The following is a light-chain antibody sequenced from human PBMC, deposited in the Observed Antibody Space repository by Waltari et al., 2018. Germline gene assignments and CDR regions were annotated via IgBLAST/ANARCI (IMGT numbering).Light chain of an antibody. Sequence: QSVLTQPPSASGTPGQRVSISCSGRSSTLGKNTINWYQQVPGRAPKPLIYSNDQRPSGVPDRFSGSKSGTSGSLAISGLQSEDEADYYCAAWDDSLNGWVFGGGTKLTVL. CDR2: SND. CDR1: SSTLGKNT. J-gene: IGLJ3*02. V-gene: IGLV1-44*01. CDR3: AAWDDSLNGWV.